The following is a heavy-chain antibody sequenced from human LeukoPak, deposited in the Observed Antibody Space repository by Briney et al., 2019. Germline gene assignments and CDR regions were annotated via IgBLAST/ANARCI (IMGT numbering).Heavy chain of an antibody. CDR1: GFTFSSYA. V-gene: IGHV3-23*01. J-gene: IGHJ4*02. CDR3: ARELQGILSQSYYFDY. Sequence: GGSLRLSCAASGFTFSSYAMSWVRQAPGKGLEWVSSILGSGGGDTTYYADSVKGRFTISRDNSKNTLYLQMNSLRAEDTAVYYCARELQGILSQSYYFDYWGQGTLVTVSS. CDR2: ILGSGGGDTT. D-gene: IGHD2-21*01.